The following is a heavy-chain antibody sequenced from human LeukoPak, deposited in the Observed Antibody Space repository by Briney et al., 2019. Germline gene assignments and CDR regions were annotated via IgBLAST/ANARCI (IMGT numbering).Heavy chain of an antibody. CDR2: IYTSGST. CDR3: ARETSDYVWGSYYYYYMDV. J-gene: IGHJ6*03. Sequence: SETLSLTCTVSGGSITTTTYYWSWIRQPAGKGLEWIGRIYTSGSTNYNPSLKSRVTISVDTSKNQFSLKLSSVTAADTAVYYCARETSDYVWGSYYYYYMDVWGKGTTVTISS. D-gene: IGHD3-16*01. CDR1: GGSITTTTYY. V-gene: IGHV4-61*02.